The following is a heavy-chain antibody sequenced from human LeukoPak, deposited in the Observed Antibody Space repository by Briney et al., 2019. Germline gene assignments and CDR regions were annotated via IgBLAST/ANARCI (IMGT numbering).Heavy chain of an antibody. CDR1: GFTFSSYA. CDR3: TKPQGSSWYEFDS. Sequence: GGSLRLSCAASGFTFSSYAMSWVRQAPGKGLEWVSGISGSGGSTYDAHSVKGRFTISRDNSKNTLYLQLNSLRAEGTAIYYCTKPQGSSWYEFDSWGQGTLVTVSS. J-gene: IGHJ4*02. D-gene: IGHD6-13*01. CDR2: ISGSGGST. V-gene: IGHV3-23*01.